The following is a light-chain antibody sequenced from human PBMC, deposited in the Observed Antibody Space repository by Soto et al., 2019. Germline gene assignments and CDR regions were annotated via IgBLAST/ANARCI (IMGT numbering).Light chain of an antibody. CDR2: DAS. CDR1: QSVSSN. Sequence: EIVMTQSPATLSVSPGERATLSCRASQSVSSNLAWYQQKPGQAPRLLIYDASTRATGVPSRFSGSGSGTEFTLTISSPQSEDFAVYYCQQYKNWPTTFGQGTKVDIK. CDR3: QQYKNWPTT. V-gene: IGKV3-15*01. J-gene: IGKJ1*01.